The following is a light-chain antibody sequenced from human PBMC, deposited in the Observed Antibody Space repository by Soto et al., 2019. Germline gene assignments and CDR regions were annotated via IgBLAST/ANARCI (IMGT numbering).Light chain of an antibody. J-gene: IGKJ4*01. V-gene: IGKV1-5*03. CDR3: QQYNDYALS. CDR2: KAS. Sequence: DIQMTQSPSTLSASVGDRVTITCRASQSISSWLAWYQQKPGKAPKLLMYKASNLESGVPSRFSGSGSGTEFTLTSSRLQPDEVASYHCQQYNDYALSFGGGTKVEIK. CDR1: QSISSW.